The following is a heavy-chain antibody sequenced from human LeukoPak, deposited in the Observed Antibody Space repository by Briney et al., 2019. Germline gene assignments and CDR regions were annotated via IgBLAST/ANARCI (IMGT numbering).Heavy chain of an antibody. J-gene: IGHJ4*02. V-gene: IGHV3-74*01. CDR2: IKGDGGSP. CDR1: GFTFSNYW. Sequence: PGGSLRLSCAASGFTFSNYWMHRVRQAPGKGLVWVSRIKGDGGSPTYADSVKGRFTISRDNAKHTLYLQMNSVRAEDTAVYYCARKPDYYGADYWGQGTLVTVSS. D-gene: IGHD3-10*01. CDR3: ARKPDYYGADY.